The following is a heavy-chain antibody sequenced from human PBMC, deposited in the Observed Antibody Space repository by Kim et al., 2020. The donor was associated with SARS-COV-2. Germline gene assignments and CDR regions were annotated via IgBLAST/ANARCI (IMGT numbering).Heavy chain of an antibody. Sequence: SVKVSCKASGGTFSSYAISWVRQAPGQGLEWMGGIIPIFGTANYAQKLQGRVTITADESTSTAYMELSSLRSEDTAVYYCARDSPNCGGDCPGHFDYWGQGTLVTVSS. D-gene: IGHD2-21*02. CDR1: GGTFSSYA. CDR2: IIPIFGTA. CDR3: ARDSPNCGGDCPGHFDY. J-gene: IGHJ4*02. V-gene: IGHV1-69*13.